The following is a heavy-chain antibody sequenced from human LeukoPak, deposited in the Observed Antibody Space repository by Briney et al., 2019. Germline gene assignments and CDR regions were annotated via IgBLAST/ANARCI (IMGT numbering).Heavy chain of an antibody. Sequence: GGSLRLSCAASGFTFSSYAMSWVRQAPGKGLEWVSAISGSGGSTYYADSVKGRFTISRDNSKNTLYLQMNSLRAEDTAVYYCAKDRATMIVENSFFDYWGQGTLVTVSS. V-gene: IGHV3-23*01. J-gene: IGHJ4*02. CDR3: AKDRATMIVENSFFDY. CDR2: ISGSGGST. D-gene: IGHD3-22*01. CDR1: GFTFSSYA.